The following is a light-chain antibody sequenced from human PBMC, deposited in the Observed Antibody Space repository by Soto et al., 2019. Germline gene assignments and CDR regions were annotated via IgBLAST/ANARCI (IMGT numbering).Light chain of an antibody. CDR1: QSVSNN. V-gene: IGKV3-15*01. Sequence: ILMTQSPATLSVSPGERATLSCRASQSVSNNLDWYQQKPGKAPRLLSYDASTRDPGIPASFSGSGSGTEFTPTISGLPSEDFAVYYWQQYNNWPPWTFGEVTKVELK. J-gene: IGKJ1*01. CDR2: DAS. CDR3: QQYNNWPPWT.